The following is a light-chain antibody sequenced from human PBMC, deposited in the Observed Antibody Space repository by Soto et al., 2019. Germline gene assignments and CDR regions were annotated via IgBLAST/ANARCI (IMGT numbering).Light chain of an antibody. Sequence: DIQMTQSPSSLSVSVGDRVTITCQASQDISNYLNWYQQKPGKAPKLLIYDASNLETGVPSRFSGSGSGTDFTFTISSLQPEDIATYYCQQYDNLPHGTFGPGTKVDIK. CDR2: DAS. V-gene: IGKV1-33*01. CDR3: QQYDNLPHGT. CDR1: QDISNY. J-gene: IGKJ3*01.